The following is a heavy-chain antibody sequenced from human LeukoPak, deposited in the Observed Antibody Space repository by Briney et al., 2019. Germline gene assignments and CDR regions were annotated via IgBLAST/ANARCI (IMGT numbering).Heavy chain of an antibody. CDR2: ISGSGGST. J-gene: IGHJ4*02. CDR3: ANAGGYWSGGSCYDY. Sequence: GGSLRLSCAASGFTFSSYAMTWVRQAPGKGLEWVSAISGSGGSTYYADSVKGRFTISRDNSKNTLYLQMNSLRAEDTAVYYCANAGGYWSGGSCYDYWGQGTLVTVSS. V-gene: IGHV3-23*01. CDR1: GFTFSSYA. D-gene: IGHD2-15*01.